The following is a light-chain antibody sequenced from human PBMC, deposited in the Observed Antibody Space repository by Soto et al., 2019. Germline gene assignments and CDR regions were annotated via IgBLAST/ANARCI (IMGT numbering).Light chain of an antibody. CDR3: KQYLNPPQN. CDR1: QSVLYSTNNKNY. Sequence: DIVMTQSPDSLAVSLGERATINCRSSQSVLYSTNNKNYLAWYQQKPGQPPKLLIYWASTRESGVPDRFSASGSGTDFTLTISSLQGEEVAVYDCKQYLNPPQNFGQGTKVEIK. CDR2: WAS. V-gene: IGKV4-1*01. J-gene: IGKJ1*01.